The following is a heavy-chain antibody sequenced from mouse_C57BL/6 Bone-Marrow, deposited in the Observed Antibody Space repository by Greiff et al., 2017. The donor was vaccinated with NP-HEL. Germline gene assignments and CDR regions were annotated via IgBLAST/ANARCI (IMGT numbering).Heavy chain of an antibody. V-gene: IGHV1-82*01. CDR1: GYTFTTSW. CDR3: ARGESWGAFVYF. J-gene: IGHJ2*01. D-gene: IGHD1-1*01. CDR2: IYPGDGNT. Sequence: QVQLQQSGPELVKPGASVKISCKASGYTFTTSWMNWMKQRPGKGLEWIGRIYPGDGNTYYSGNFEGKASLTAVNSSNSAYMQLSSLTSEDSAVFFCARGESWGAFVYFGGRGTAITVSA.